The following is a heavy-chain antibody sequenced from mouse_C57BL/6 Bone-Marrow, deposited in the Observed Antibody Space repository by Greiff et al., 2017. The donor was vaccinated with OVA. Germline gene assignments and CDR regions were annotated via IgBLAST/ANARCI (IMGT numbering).Heavy chain of an antibody. D-gene: IGHD1-1*01. Sequence: EVMLVESGGGLVKPGGSLKLSCAASGFTFSSYTMSWVRQTPEKRLEWVATISGGGGNTYYPDSVKGRFTISRDNAKNTLYLQMSSLRSEDTALYYCARQAITTVVATNAMDYWGQGTSVTVSS. CDR3: ARQAITTVVATNAMDY. V-gene: IGHV5-9*01. CDR2: ISGGGGNT. J-gene: IGHJ4*01. CDR1: GFTFSSYT.